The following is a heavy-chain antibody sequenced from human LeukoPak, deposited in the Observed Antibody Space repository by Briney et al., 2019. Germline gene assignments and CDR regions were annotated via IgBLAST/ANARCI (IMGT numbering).Heavy chain of an antibody. CDR3: ARGLHGYTYGYVPWELFYYMDV. J-gene: IGHJ6*03. CDR1: GGSISSGRYY. CDR2: ISTSGRT. D-gene: IGHD5-18*01. V-gene: IGHV4-61*09. Sequence: PSETLSLTCTVSGGSISSGRYYWSWIRQPAGRGLEWIGHISTSGRTSYSPSLKSRVTISVDTSKNQFSLKMSSVSAADTAVYYCARGLHGYTYGYVPWELFYYMDVWGKGTTVTISS.